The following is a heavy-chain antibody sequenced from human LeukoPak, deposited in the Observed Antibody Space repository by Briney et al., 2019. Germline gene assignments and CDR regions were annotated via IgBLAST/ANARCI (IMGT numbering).Heavy chain of an antibody. CDR2: IRQDGSDK. CDR1: GFTFSSNW. CDR3: ARDRDCGDGGCYPHFDY. Sequence: GGSLRLSCAASGFTFSSNWMSWVRQAPGKGLEWVANIRQDGSDKYYMDSVKGRFTISRDNAKNSLSLQMNSLRVEDAAVYYCARDRDCGDGGCYPHFDYWGQGVRVTVSS. V-gene: IGHV3-7*01. J-gene: IGHJ4*02. D-gene: IGHD2-15*01.